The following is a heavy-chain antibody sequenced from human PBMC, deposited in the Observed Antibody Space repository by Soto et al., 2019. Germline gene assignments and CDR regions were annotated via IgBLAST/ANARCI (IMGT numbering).Heavy chain of an antibody. Sequence: ASVKVSCKASGYTFTSYYMHWVRQAPGQGLEWMGIINPSGGSTSYAQKFQGRVTMTRDTSTSTVYTELSSLRSEDTAVYYCARDSVLRYFDWLSDYYYGMDVWGQGTTVTVSS. CDR1: GYTFTSYY. V-gene: IGHV1-46*01. D-gene: IGHD3-9*01. J-gene: IGHJ6*02. CDR3: ARDSVLRYFDWLSDYYYGMDV. CDR2: INPSGGST.